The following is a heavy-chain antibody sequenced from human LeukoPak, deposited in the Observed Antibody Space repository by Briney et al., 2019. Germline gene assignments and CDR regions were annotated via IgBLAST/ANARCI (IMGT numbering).Heavy chain of an antibody. J-gene: IGHJ4*02. CDR2: INPSGGST. D-gene: IGHD3-9*01. V-gene: IGHV1-46*01. CDR3: ARGTILKRVTFDY. CDR1: GYTFTSYY. Sequence: VSVKVSCKASGYTFTSYYMHWVRQAPGQGLEWMGIINPSGGSTSYAQKFQGRATMTRDMSTSTVYMELSSLRSEDTAVYYCARGTILKRVTFDYWGQGTLVTVSS.